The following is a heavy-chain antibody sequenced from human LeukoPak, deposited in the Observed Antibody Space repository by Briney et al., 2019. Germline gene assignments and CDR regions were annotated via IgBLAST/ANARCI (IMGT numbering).Heavy chain of an antibody. CDR1: GYTFTSYG. CDR2: ISAYNGNT. D-gene: IGHD5-18*01. V-gene: IGHV1-18*01. Sequence: ASVKVSCKASGYTFTSYGISWVRQAPGQGLEWMGWISAYNGNTNYAQKLQGRVTMTTDTSTSTAYMELRSLRSDDTAVYYCARTDTAMVLYYFDYWGQGTLVTVSS. CDR3: ARTDTAMVLYYFDY. J-gene: IGHJ4*02.